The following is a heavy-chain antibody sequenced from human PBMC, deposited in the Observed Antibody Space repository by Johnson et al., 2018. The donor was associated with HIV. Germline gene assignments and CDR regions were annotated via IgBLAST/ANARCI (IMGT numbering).Heavy chain of an antibody. CDR2: IWYDGSNK. CDR1: GFTFSSYG. J-gene: IGHJ3*02. V-gene: IGHV3-30*19. Sequence: QVQLVESGGGVVQPGRSLRLSCAASGFTFSSYGMHWVRQAPGQGLESVAVIWYDGSNKYYADHVKGRFTISSDNSKNTLYLQMGSLRAEDMAVYYCARARGDLWSGYPAFDIWGQGTMVTVSS. D-gene: IGHD3-3*01. CDR3: ARARGDLWSGYPAFDI.